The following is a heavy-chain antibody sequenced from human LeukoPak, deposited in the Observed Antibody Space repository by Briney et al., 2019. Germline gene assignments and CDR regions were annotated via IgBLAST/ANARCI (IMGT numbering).Heavy chain of an antibody. D-gene: IGHD1-14*01. J-gene: IGHJ4*02. Sequence: GGSLRLSCAASGFTVITNDKTWVPQAPWKGLDWVSVLYSDGNTKYADSVQGRFTISRDNSKNTLYLEMNSLSPDDTAVYYCARGVEPLAANTLAYWGQGTLVTVSS. CDR2: LYSDGNT. CDR1: GFTVITND. V-gene: IGHV3-53*01. CDR3: ARGVEPLAANTLAY.